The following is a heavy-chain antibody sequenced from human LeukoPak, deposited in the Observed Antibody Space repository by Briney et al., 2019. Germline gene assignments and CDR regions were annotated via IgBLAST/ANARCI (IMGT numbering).Heavy chain of an antibody. V-gene: IGHV4-4*09. CDR2: MYMSGSA. CDR1: GGSTSTYY. Sequence: SETLSLTCTVSGGSTSTYYWSWIRQPPGKGLEWIGYMYMSGSAYYNLSLKSRVTISVDTSKNQFSLKLSSVTAADTAVYYCARHMHFWSKPYFDLWGRGTLVTVSS. J-gene: IGHJ2*01. D-gene: IGHD3-3*02. CDR3: ARHMHFWSKPYFDL.